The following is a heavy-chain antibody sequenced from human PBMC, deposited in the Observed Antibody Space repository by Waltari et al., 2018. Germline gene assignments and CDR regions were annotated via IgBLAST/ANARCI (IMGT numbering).Heavy chain of an antibody. V-gene: IGHV3-33*01. Sequence: QVQLVESGGGVVQPGRSLTLSCAASGSTFSSYGMHWARQAPGKGLEWVAVIWYDGSNKYYADSVKGRFTISRDNSKNTLYLQMNSLRAEDTAVYYCARGPLAAAQPSDYWGQGTLVTVSS. CDR1: GSTFSSYG. CDR3: ARGPLAAAQPSDY. J-gene: IGHJ4*02. D-gene: IGHD6-13*01. CDR2: IWYDGSNK.